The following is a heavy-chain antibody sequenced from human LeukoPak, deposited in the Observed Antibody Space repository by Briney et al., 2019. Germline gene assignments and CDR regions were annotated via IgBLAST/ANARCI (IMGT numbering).Heavy chain of an antibody. Sequence: ASVKVSCKASGYTFRQYSISWVRQAPGKGLEWMGWVSPSHTTRVYAQEFQGRVTMTADTNTNTVSMELRSLRSDDTAVYFCARDYILPLETDNGDGFAMWGQGTVVTVSS. CDR3: ARDYILPLETDNGDGFAM. D-gene: IGHD3-3*02. V-gene: IGHV1-18*01. CDR1: GYTFRQYS. CDR2: VSPSHTTR. J-gene: IGHJ3*02.